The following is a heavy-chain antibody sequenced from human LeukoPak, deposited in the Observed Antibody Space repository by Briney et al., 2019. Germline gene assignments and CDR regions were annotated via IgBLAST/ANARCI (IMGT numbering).Heavy chain of an antibody. Sequence: ASVKVSCKASGYTFTSYYMHWVRQAPGQGLEWMGIINPSGGSTSYAQKFQGRVTMTRDTSTSTVYMELSSLRVEDAAVYYCAKSDYYDSSGHPSSFEYWGQGSLVTVSS. D-gene: IGHD3-22*01. V-gene: IGHV1-46*01. CDR2: INPSGGST. CDR1: GYTFTSYY. J-gene: IGHJ4*02. CDR3: AKSDYYDSSGHPSSFEY.